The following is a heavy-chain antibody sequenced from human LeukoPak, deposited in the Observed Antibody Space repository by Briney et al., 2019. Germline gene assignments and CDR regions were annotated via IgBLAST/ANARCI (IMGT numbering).Heavy chain of an antibody. CDR2: ISAYSGNT. CDR1: GYTFTGYY. J-gene: IGHJ4*02. Sequence: GSVKVSCKASGYTFTGYYMHWVRQAPAKGLEWVGWISAYSGNTNYAQKLRGRVTITTHTSTRTAYMELRSLRSDDTAVYYCPRDLYSRAYTPTLFDYWAQGTLVRVSS. CDR3: PRDLYSRAYTPTLFDY. D-gene: IGHD4-11*01. V-gene: IGHV1-18*04.